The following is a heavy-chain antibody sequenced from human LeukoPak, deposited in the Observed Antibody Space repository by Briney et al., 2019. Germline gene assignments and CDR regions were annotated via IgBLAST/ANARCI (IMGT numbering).Heavy chain of an antibody. Sequence: ASVKVSCKASGYTFTSYDINWVRQATGQGLEWMGWMNPNSGNTGYAQKLQGRVTMTTDTSTSTACMELRSLRSDDTAVYYCARVRGSGSTDWYFDLWGRGTLVTVSS. D-gene: IGHD3-10*01. V-gene: IGHV1-8*01. CDR1: GYTFTSYD. CDR3: ARVRGSGSTDWYFDL. J-gene: IGHJ2*01. CDR2: MNPNSGNT.